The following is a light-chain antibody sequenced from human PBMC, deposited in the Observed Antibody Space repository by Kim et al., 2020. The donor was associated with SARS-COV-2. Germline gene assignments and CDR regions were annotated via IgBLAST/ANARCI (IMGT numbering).Light chain of an antibody. V-gene: IGKV3-15*01. CDR1: QSISNN. CDR2: AAS. J-gene: IGKJ1*01. Sequence: EIVMTQSPGTLSVSPGERATLSCRAGQSISNNLAWYQQKPGQAPRLLIYAASTRAPGIPARFRGGGSGTQFTLTISSLQSEDFAVYYCHHQANFGRGTKVDIK. CDR3: HHQAN.